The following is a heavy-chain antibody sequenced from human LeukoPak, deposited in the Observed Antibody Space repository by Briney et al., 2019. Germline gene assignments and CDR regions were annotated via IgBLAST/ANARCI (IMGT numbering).Heavy chain of an antibody. J-gene: IGHJ4*01. Sequence: SETLSLTCTGSGGSISSYYWSWIRQPPGKGLGWIGYIYYSGSTNYNPSLKSRVTISADTSKNQFSLKLSFVTAADTAVYYCARVRGAVAVDYWGHGSLVTVSS. CDR3: ARVRGAVAVDY. CDR2: IYYSGST. V-gene: IGHV4-59*12. D-gene: IGHD6-19*01. CDR1: GGSISSYY.